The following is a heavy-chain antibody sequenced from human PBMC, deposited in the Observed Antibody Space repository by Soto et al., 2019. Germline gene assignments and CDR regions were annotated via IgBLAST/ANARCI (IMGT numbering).Heavy chain of an antibody. Sequence: GGSLTLSCAVSGFTFSSYAMSWVRQAPGKGLEWVSAISGSGGSTYYADSVKGRFTISRDNSKNTLYLQMNSLRAEDTAVYYCAKRYSSSRLIYYMDVWGKGTTVTVSS. J-gene: IGHJ6*03. CDR1: GFTFSSYA. D-gene: IGHD6-6*01. V-gene: IGHV3-23*01. CDR3: AKRYSSSRLIYYMDV. CDR2: ISGSGGST.